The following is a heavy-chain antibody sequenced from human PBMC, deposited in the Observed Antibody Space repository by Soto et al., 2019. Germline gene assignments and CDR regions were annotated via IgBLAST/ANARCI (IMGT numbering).Heavy chain of an antibody. Sequence: GGSLRLSCAASGFTFSSYSMNWVRQAPGKGLEWVSSISSSSSYIYYADSVKGRFTISRDNAKNSLYLQMNSLRAEDTAVYYCAREGRSSGSYYDYYYMDVWGKGTTVTVSS. CDR3: AREGRSSGSYYDYYYMDV. CDR1: GFTFSSYS. D-gene: IGHD3-10*01. CDR2: ISSSSSYI. J-gene: IGHJ6*03. V-gene: IGHV3-21*01.